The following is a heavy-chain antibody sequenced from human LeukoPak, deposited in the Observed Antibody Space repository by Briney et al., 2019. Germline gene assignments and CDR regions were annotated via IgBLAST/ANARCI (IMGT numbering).Heavy chain of an antibody. Sequence: ASVKVSCKASGYTFTAYFMHWVRQAPGQGLEWMGRVNPNSGVTNSIQKFQGRVTMTRDTSISTAYMELSGLRSDDTAVYYCARESGSSGWSTGDYWGQGTLVTVSS. CDR2: VNPNSGVT. J-gene: IGHJ4*02. V-gene: IGHV1-2*06. D-gene: IGHD6-19*01. CDR3: ARESGSSGWSTGDY. CDR1: GYTFTAYF.